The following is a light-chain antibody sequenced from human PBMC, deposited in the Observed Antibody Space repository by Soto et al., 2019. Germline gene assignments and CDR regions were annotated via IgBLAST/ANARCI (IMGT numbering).Light chain of an antibody. V-gene: IGKV3-20*01. CDR2: GAS. CDR1: QSVSSSY. J-gene: IGKJ1*01. Sequence: EIVLTQSPGTLSLSPGERATLSCRASQSVSSSYLAWYQQKPGQAPRLLIYGASSRATGIPDRFSGSGSGTEFTLTISRLEPEDFAVCYCQQYGSSRTFGQGTKVEIK. CDR3: QQYGSSRT.